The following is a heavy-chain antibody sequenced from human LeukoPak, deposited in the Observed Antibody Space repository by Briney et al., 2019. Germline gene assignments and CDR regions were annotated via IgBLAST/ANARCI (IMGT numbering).Heavy chain of an antibody. CDR1: GFTFSSYA. CDR3: ANTRSITIFGVVNFDY. D-gene: IGHD3-3*01. CDR2: ISGSGGST. V-gene: IGHV3-23*01. J-gene: IGHJ4*02. Sequence: LPGGSLRLSCAASGFTFSSYAMSWVRQAPGEGLEWVSAISGSGGSTYYADSVKGRFTISRDNSKNTLYLQMNSLRAEDTAVYYCANTRSITIFGVVNFDYWGQGTLVTVSS.